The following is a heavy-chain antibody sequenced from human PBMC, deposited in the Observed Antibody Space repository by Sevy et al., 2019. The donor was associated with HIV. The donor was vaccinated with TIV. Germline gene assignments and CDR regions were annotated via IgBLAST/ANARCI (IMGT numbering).Heavy chain of an antibody. CDR3: VSNTVTTLRFDY. CDR2: ISFDGSSQ. D-gene: IGHD4-4*01. V-gene: IGHV3-30*03. CDR1: GLTFSRYG. Sequence: GGSLRLSCAASGLTFSRYGMHWVRQAPGKGLDWVAVISFDGSSQYYADSVKGRFTISRDNSRKTVSLQMNSLRLEDTAVYYGVSNTVTTLRFDYWGQGTVVTVSS. J-gene: IGHJ4*02.